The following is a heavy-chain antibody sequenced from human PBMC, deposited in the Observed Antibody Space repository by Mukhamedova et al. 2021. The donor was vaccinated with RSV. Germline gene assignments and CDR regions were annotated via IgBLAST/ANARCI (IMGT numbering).Heavy chain of an antibody. V-gene: IGHV4-38-2*01. CDR1: MGIGYY. Sequence: MGIGYYWGWIRQPPGKGLEWIGSFYHSGISYYNPSLRSRVTISVDTSKNQFSLKLSSVTAADTAVYYCARTLNHYNSSGPHYYMDVW. CDR3: ARTLNHYNSSGPHYYMDV. CDR2: FYHSGIS. J-gene: IGHJ6*03. D-gene: IGHD3-22*01.